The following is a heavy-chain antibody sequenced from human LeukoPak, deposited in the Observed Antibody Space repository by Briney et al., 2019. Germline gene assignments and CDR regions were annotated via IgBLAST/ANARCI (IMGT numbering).Heavy chain of an antibody. D-gene: IGHD3-3*01. CDR1: GGSISNNY. CDR2: IYYSGST. Sequence: SETLSLTCTVSGGSISNNYWSWIRQPPGKGLEWIGYIYYSGSTNYNPSLKSRATISVDTSKNQFSLKLSSVTAADTAVYYCARHTPESRYDFWSGYYFDYWGQGTLVTVSS. CDR3: ARHTPESRYDFWSGYYFDY. V-gene: IGHV4-59*08. J-gene: IGHJ4*02.